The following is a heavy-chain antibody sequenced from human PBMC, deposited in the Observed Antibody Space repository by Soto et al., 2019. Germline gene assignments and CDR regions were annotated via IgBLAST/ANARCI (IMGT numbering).Heavy chain of an antibody. Sequence: QVQLQESGPGLVKPSQTLSLTCTFSGGSISSGGYYWRWIRQHPGKGLEWIGYIYYIGRTYYNPSPKSRVTISVDTSKNQFSLKLSSVTAADTAVYYCARAIHPWGQGTLVTVSS. CDR2: IYYIGRT. V-gene: IGHV4-31*03. CDR3: ARAIHP. CDR1: GGSISSGGYY. J-gene: IGHJ5*02.